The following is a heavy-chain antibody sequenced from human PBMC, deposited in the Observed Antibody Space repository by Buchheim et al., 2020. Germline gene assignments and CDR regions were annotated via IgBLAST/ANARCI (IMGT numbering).Heavy chain of an antibody. D-gene: IGHD2-15*01. V-gene: IGHV4-34*01. CDR3: ARGLRVVVAATYYGMDV. J-gene: IGHJ6*02. CDR2: INHSGST. CDR1: GGSFSGYY. Sequence: QVQLQQWGAGLLKPSETLSLTCAVYGGSFSGYYWSWIRQPPGKGLEWIGEINHSGSTNYNPSLKSRVTISVDTSKNQFSLKLSSVIAADTAVYYCARGLRVVVAATYYGMDVWGQGTT.